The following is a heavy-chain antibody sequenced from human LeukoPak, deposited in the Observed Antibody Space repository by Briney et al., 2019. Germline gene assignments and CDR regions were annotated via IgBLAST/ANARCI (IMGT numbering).Heavy chain of an antibody. CDR1: GGSISSGSYY. CDR2: IYFGGSA. V-gene: IGHV4-39*07. Sequence: SETLSLTCTVSGGSISSGSYYWSWIRQPPGKGLEWVGTIYFGGSAYYNPSLKSRVTISVDTSKNQFSLKLNSVTAADTAVYYCARGLRSVDYWGQGTLVTVSS. CDR3: ARGLRSVDY. D-gene: IGHD3-3*01. J-gene: IGHJ4*02.